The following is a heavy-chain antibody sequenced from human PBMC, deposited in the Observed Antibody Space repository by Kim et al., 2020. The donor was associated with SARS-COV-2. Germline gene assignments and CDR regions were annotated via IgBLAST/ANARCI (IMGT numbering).Heavy chain of an antibody. V-gene: IGHV3-30*18. CDR2: ISYDGSNK. J-gene: IGHJ4*02. D-gene: IGHD5-18*01. Sequence: GGSLRLSCAASGFTFSSYGMHWVRQAPGKGLEWVAVISYDGSNKYYADSVKGRFTISRDNSKNTLYLQMNSLRAEDTAVYYCAKIAGGQDTAMEVRDYWGQGTLVTVSS. CDR3: AKIAGGQDTAMEVRDY. CDR1: GFTFSSYG.